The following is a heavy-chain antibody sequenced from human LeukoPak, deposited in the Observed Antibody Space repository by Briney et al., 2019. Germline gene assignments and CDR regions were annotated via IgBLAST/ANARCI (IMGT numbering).Heavy chain of an antibody. D-gene: IGHD1-1*01. Sequence: PETLSLTCTVSGGSISNNNYYWAWIRQPPGKGLECIGSIYYSGSPYYNPSLKSRVTISVDTSKNQFSLRLSSVTAADTAVYYCATWRTAKTGFDYWGQGTLVTVSS. CDR2: IYYSGSP. CDR1: GGSISNNNYY. CDR3: ATWRTAKTGFDY. J-gene: IGHJ4*02. V-gene: IGHV4-39*01.